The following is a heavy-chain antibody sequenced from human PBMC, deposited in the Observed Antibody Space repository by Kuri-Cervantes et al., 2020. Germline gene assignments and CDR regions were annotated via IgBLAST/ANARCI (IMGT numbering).Heavy chain of an antibody. Sequence: SETLSLTCAVYGGSFSDYYWNWIRQPPGKGLEWIGEVNHSGSTNYKPSLKSRVTISVDTSKNQFSLKLSSVTAADTAVYYCARAHYGETYYYYYYMDVWGKGTTVTVSS. D-gene: IGHD4-17*01. CDR2: VNHSGST. V-gene: IGHV4-34*01. CDR3: ARAHYGETYYYYYYMDV. J-gene: IGHJ6*03. CDR1: GGSFSDYY.